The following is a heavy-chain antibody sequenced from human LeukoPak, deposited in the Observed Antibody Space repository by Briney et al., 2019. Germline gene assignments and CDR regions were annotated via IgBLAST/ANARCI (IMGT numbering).Heavy chain of an antibody. CDR2: ISSSGSTI. D-gene: IGHD3-3*01. CDR1: GFTFSDYY. V-gene: IGHV3-11*01. CDR3: ARVPVTIFGVVIWGSPYGMDV. J-gene: IGHJ6*02. Sequence: PGGSLRLSCAASGFTFSDYYMSWIRQAPGKGLEWVSYISSSGSTIYYADSVKGRFTISRDNAKNSLYLQMNSLRAEDTAVYYCARVPVTIFGVVIWGSPYGMDVWGQETTVTVSS.